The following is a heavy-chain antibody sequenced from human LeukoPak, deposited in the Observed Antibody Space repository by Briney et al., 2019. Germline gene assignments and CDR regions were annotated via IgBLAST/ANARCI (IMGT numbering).Heavy chain of an antibody. Sequence: PGGSLRLSCAACGFTFSSYWVSWVRQAPGKGLEWVANIKRDGSEKYCVDSVKGRFTISRDDPNNALYLQINSLRAEDTAVYYCASDRVGDPFDYWRQGTLVTVSS. CDR3: ASDRVGDPFDY. CDR2: IKRDGSEK. J-gene: IGHJ4*02. V-gene: IGHV3-7*04. CDR1: GFTFSSYW. D-gene: IGHD3-16*01.